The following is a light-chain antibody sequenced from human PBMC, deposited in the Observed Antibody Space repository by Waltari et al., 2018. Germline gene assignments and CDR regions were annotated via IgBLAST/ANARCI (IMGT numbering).Light chain of an antibody. CDR2: KVN. CDR3: SSYTRRSYWV. CDR1: SSDVGFYDF. J-gene: IGLJ3*02. Sequence: QSALTQPASVSGSPGQSITISCTGTSSDVGFYDFVSWFQQHPGKAPKVMVYKVNNRPAGGSNRCSGSRAANPASLTISGLQAEDEADYYCSSYTRRSYWVFGGGTQLTVL. V-gene: IGLV2-14*01.